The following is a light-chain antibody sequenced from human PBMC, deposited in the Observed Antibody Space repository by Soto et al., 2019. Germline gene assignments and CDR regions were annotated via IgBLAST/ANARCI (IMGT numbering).Light chain of an antibody. J-gene: IGKJ1*01. V-gene: IGKV1-5*03. CDR2: RAS. CDR3: QQYDRASWT. Sequence: DIQMTQSPSTLSASVGDSVIITCRARQSISSWLAWYQQKPGKAPDLLIYRASTLKTGIPSRFSGSGSGTEFTLTISSLQPDDFATYYCQQYDRASWTFGPGTKVEIK. CDR1: QSISSW.